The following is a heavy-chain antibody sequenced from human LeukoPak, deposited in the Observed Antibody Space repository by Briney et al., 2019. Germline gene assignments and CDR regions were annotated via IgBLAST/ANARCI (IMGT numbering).Heavy chain of an antibody. J-gene: IGHJ4*02. V-gene: IGHV4-39*07. D-gene: IGHD5-18*01. CDR2: IYYSGST. CDR1: GGSVSGTNYY. Sequence: SETLSLTCSVSGGSVSGTNYYWAWIRQPPEKGLEWIGTIYYSGSTYYNVSLKSRVTISVDTSKNQFSLNLNSVTAADTAVYYCARDYQGGYGDKTVDYWGQGTLVTVSS. CDR3: ARDYQGGYGDKTVDY.